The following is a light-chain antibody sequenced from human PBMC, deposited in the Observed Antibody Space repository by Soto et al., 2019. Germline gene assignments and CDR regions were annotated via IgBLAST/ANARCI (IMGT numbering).Light chain of an antibody. CDR2: GAS. CDR1: QSVTSSY. V-gene: IGKV3-20*01. CDR3: QQYNRSAIT. Sequence: IVLTQSPGTLSLSPGEGATLSCRASQSVTSSYLAWYQQKRGQAPRLLIYGASSRATGIPDRFSGRGSGTDFTLTISRLEPEDFAVYYCQQYNRSAITFGQGTRLEIK. J-gene: IGKJ5*01.